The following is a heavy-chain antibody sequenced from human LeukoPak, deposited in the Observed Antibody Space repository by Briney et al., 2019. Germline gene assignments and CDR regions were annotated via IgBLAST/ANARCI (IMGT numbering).Heavy chain of an antibody. Sequence: SQTLSLTRTVAGGSISSGSYYWSWIRQPAGKGLAWIGRIYTSGSTNYNPSLKSRVTISVDKSKNQFSLKLSSVTAADTAVYYCARRYSSSPLSDYWGQGTLVTVSS. V-gene: IGHV4-61*02. CDR2: IYTSGST. D-gene: IGHD6-6*01. CDR3: ARRYSSSPLSDY. J-gene: IGHJ4*02. CDR1: GGSISSGSYY.